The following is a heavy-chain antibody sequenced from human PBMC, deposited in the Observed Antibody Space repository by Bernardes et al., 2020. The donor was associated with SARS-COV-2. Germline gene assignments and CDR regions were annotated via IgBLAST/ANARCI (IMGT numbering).Heavy chain of an antibody. CDR2: ISWNSGSI. V-gene: IGHV3-9*01. D-gene: IGHD3-22*01. CDR1: GFTFDDYA. Sequence: GGSLRLSCAASGFTFDDYAMHWVRQAPGKGLEWVSGISWNSGSIGYADSVKGRFTISRDNAKNSLYLQMNSPRAEDTAVYYCARDQGDTSGYYVDYWGQGTQVTVSS. J-gene: IGHJ4*02. CDR3: ARDQGDTSGYYVDY.